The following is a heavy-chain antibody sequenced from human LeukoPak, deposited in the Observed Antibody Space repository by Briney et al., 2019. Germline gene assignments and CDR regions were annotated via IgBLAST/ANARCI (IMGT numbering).Heavy chain of an antibody. V-gene: IGHV3-30*02. CDR1: GFTFSSYG. Sequence: GGSLRLSCAASGFTFSSYGMHWVRQAPGKGLEWVAFIRYDGSNKYYADSVKGRFTISRDNAKNSLYLQMNSLRAEDTAVYYCAREVRLNDAFDIWGQGTMVTVSS. J-gene: IGHJ3*02. CDR3: AREVRLNDAFDI. CDR2: IRYDGSNK.